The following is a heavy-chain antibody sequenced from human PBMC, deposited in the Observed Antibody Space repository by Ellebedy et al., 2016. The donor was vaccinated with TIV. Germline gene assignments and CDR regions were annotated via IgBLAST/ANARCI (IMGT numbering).Heavy chain of an antibody. Sequence: GGSLRLSCAASGFTFSSFAMHWVRQAPGKGLEWLSVIGGGGDITYHADSVKGRFTITRDNCKNTLYLQMDRVTAEDTAVYYCAKGTSSGFNYDRVGCEYWGQGTLVTVSS. CDR2: IGGGGDIT. CDR1: GFTFSSFA. J-gene: IGHJ4*02. CDR3: AKGTSSGFNYDRVGCEY. V-gene: IGHV3-23*01. D-gene: IGHD3-22*01.